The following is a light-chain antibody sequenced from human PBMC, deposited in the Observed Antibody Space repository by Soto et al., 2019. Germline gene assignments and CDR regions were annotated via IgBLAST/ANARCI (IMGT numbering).Light chain of an antibody. V-gene: IGKV1-5*03. CDR2: KAS. CDR3: LQDYGDSWT. J-gene: IGKJ1*01. CDR1: QSIGDL. Sequence: DIQMTPSPSTLSASVGDRVTITCRASQSIGDLLAWYQQKPGEAPKLLIYKASYLESGVPSRFSGSRSGTEFTLTISSLQPEDFASYYCLQDYGDSWTFGQGTKVDIK.